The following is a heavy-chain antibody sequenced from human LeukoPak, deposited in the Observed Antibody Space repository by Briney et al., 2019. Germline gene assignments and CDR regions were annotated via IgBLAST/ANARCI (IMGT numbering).Heavy chain of an antibody. CDR2: IIPIFGTA. Sequence: SVKVSCKASGGTFSSYAISWVRQAPGQGLEWMGGIIPIFGTANYAQKFQGRVTITADESTSTAYMELSSLRSEDAAVYYCARRGYYYDSSGYNYWGQGTLVTVSS. CDR1: GGTFSSYA. CDR3: ARRGYYYDSSGYNY. D-gene: IGHD3-22*01. V-gene: IGHV1-69*13. J-gene: IGHJ4*02.